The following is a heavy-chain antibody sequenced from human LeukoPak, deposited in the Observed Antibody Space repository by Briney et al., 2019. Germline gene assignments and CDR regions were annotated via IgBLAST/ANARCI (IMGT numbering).Heavy chain of an antibody. CDR3: ARDPVNYYGSGSPPFDY. J-gene: IGHJ4*02. D-gene: IGHD3-10*01. CDR1: GFTFGDYA. CDR2: ISSSSSYI. Sequence: GGSLRLSCATSGFTFGDYAMSWFRQAPGKGLEWVSSISSSSSYIYYADSVKGRFTISRDNAKNSLYLQMNSLRAEDTAVYYCARDPVNYYGSGSPPFDYWGQGTLVTVSS. V-gene: IGHV3-21*01.